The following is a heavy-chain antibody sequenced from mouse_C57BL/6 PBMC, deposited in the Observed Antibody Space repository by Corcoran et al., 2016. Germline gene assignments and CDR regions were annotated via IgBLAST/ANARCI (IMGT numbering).Heavy chain of an antibody. V-gene: IGHV1-9*01. D-gene: IGHD3-3*01. CDR2: ILPGSGST. Sequence: QVQLQQSGAELMKPGASVKLSCKATGYTFTGYWIEWVKQRPGHGLEWIGEILPGSGSTNYNEKFKGKATLTADTSSNTAYMQLSSLTTEDSAIYDCARSWDRDYLGQGTTLTVSS. J-gene: IGHJ2*01. CDR1: GYTFTGYW. CDR3: ARSWDRDY.